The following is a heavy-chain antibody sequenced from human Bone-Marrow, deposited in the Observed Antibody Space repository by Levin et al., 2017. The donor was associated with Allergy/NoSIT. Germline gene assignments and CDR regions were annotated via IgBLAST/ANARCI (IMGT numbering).Heavy chain of an antibody. Sequence: LRLSCSVSGDSISSGNFFWSWIRQHPGKGLEWIGYITDSGSTYYNPSLKSRVSISVDTSKNQFSLELNSVTAADTALYYCARGRLIFFAKCWFDPWGQGILVTVSS. CDR3: ARGRLIFFAKCWFDP. CDR1: GDSISSGNFF. J-gene: IGHJ5*02. CDR2: ITDSGST. V-gene: IGHV4-31*03. D-gene: IGHD2-21*01.